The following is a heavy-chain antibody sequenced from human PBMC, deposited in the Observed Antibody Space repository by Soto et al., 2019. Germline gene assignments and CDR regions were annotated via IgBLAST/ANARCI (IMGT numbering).Heavy chain of an antibody. Sequence: ASVKVSCKASGGTVISYAISWVRQAPGQGLEWMGWINPNRGATNYAQKFQGWVTMTRDTSISTAYMELSRLRSDDTAVYYCARSCSGGSCYGHFDYWGQGTLVTVSS. J-gene: IGHJ4*02. V-gene: IGHV1-2*04. CDR3: ARSCSGGSCYGHFDY. CDR1: GGTVISYA. CDR2: INPNRGAT. D-gene: IGHD2-15*01.